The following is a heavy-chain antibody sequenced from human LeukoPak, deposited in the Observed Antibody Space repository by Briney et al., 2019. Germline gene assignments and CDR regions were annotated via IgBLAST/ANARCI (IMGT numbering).Heavy chain of an antibody. CDR1: GFTFSNYA. V-gene: IGHV3-23*01. CDR2: ISDGGGGT. J-gene: IGHJ4*02. Sequence: PGGSLRPSCVASGFTFSNYAMSWVRQAPGKGMEWVSSISDGGGGTYYADPVKGRFTISRDNSKNTLYLLMNSLRAEDTAIYYCANRGKYYFDYWGQGTLVTVSS. D-gene: IGHD3-10*01. CDR3: ANRGKYYFDY.